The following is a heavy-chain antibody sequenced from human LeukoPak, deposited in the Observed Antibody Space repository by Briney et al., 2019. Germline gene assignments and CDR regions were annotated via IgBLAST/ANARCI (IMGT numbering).Heavy chain of an antibody. CDR3: VRRDTGWNYFDY. CDR2: IYSTGKN. J-gene: IGHJ4*02. Sequence: SETLSLTCAVSGGSINSHYWGWIRQPPGKGLQWIGDIYSTGKNNYNPSLKNRVTISLDTSKSHLSLNLTSVLAADTAIYYCVRRDTGWNYFDYWGQGILVTVSS. V-gene: IGHV4-4*08. D-gene: IGHD6-19*01. CDR1: GGSINSHY.